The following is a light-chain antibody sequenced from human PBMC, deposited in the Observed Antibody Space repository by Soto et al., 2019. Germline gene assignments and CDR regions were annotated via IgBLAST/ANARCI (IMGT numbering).Light chain of an antibody. CDR1: SSDVGGYNY. V-gene: IGLV2-14*01. Sequence: QSLLTQPASVSGSPGQSITISCTGTSSDVGGYNYVSWYQQYPGKAPKILLYDVSSRPSGVSNRFSGSKSGNTASMTISGLQAEDEGDYYCSSYTSTSTYVFGTGTKLTVL. CDR3: SSYTSTSTYV. CDR2: DVS. J-gene: IGLJ1*01.